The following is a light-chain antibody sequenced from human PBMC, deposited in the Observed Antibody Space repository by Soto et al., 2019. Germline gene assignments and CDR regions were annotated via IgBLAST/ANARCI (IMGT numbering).Light chain of an antibody. V-gene: IGKV1-9*01. J-gene: IGKJ3*01. CDR2: AAS. Sequence: DIQLTQSPSFLSASVGDRVTITCRASQGISSYLAWYQQKPGKAPQLLIYAASTLQSGVPSRCSGSGSGTEFTLTISSLQPEDFATYYFQQLNSYPLTFGPGTKVDIK. CDR1: QGISSY. CDR3: QQLNSYPLT.